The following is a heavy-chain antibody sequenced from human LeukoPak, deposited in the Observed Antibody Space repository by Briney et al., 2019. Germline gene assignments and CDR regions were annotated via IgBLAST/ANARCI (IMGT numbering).Heavy chain of an antibody. D-gene: IGHD6-13*01. CDR1: GYTFTGYY. V-gene: IGHV1-2*06. CDR2: INPNSGGT. Sequence: GASVKVSCKASGYTFTGYYMRWVRQAPGQGLEWMGRINPNSGGTNYAQQFQGRVTMTRDTSISTAYMELSRLRSDDTAVYYRAREAYSRQKNFDYWGQGTLVTVSS. J-gene: IGHJ4*02. CDR3: AREAYSRQKNFDY.